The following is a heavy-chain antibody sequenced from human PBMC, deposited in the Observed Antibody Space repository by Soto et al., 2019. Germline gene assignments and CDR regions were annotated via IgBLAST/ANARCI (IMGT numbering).Heavy chain of an antibody. CDR2: IIPIFGTA. D-gene: IGHD7-27*01. V-gene: IGHV1-69*01. CDR1: RGTFSSYA. J-gene: IGHJ1*01. Sequence: KEPRGTFSSYARRWAQQAPGQGLEWMGGIIPIFGTANYAQKFQGRVTITADESTSTAYMELSSLRSEDTAVYYCARSGDRKRVPFQHWGQGTLVTVSS. CDR3: ARSGDRKRVPFQH.